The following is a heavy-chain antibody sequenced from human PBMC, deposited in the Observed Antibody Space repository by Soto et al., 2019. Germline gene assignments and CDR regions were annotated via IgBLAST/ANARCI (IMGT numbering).Heavy chain of an antibody. CDR2: IIPIFGTA. V-gene: IGHV1-69*12. D-gene: IGHD2-2*01. J-gene: IGHJ6*02. Sequence: QVQLVQSGAEVKKPGSSVKVSCKASGGTFSSYAISWVRQAPGQGLEWMGGIIPIFGTANYAQKFQGRVTITADETPSTGYMELSSLRSEDTAVYYCARHVPAAGYYYGMDVWGQGTTVTVSS. CDR3: ARHVPAAGYYYGMDV. CDR1: GGTFSSYA.